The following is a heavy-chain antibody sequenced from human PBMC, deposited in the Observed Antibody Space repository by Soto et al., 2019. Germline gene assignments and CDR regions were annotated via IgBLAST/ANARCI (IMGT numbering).Heavy chain of an antibody. J-gene: IGHJ4*02. D-gene: IGHD4-17*01. Sequence: RRLSCAASGFTFSSYAMSWVRQAPGKGLEWVSAISGSGGSTYYADSVKGRFTISRDNSKNTLYLQMNSLRAEDTAVYYCAKDLLDGVPFNYWGQGTLVTVSS. CDR3: AKDLLDGVPFNY. CDR1: GFTFSSYA. CDR2: ISGSGGST. V-gene: IGHV3-23*01.